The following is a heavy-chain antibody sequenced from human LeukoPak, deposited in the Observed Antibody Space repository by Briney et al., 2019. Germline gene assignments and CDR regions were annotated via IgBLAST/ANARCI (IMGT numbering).Heavy chain of an antibody. CDR2: ISGSGGST. CDR1: GFTFSSYA. Sequence: GGSLRLSCAASGFTFSSYAMSWVRQAPGKGLEWVSAISGSGGSTYYADSVKGRFTISRDNSKNTLYLQMNSLSVEDTAIYYCAIGGGSDYWGQGTLVTVSS. J-gene: IGHJ4*02. CDR3: AIGGGSDY. D-gene: IGHD3-10*01. V-gene: IGHV3-23*01.